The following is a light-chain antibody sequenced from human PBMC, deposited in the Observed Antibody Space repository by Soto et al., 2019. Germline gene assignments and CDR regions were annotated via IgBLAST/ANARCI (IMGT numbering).Light chain of an antibody. CDR2: KAS. V-gene: IGKV1-5*03. J-gene: IGKJ4*01. CDR1: QSISSW. CDR3: QQYNSYPLT. Sequence: DIQMTQSPSTLSASVGDRVTITCRASQSISSWLAWYQQKPGKAPKILIYKASSLESGVPSRFRGSGSGTEFTLTISSLQPDDFATYYCQQYNSYPLTCGGGTKVEIK.